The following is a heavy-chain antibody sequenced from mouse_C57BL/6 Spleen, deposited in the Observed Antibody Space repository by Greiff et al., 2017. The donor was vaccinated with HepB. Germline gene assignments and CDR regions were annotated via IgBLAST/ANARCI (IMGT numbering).Heavy chain of an antibody. CDR2: ISYDGSN. V-gene: IGHV3-6*01. J-gene: IGHJ2*01. CDR1: GYSITSGYY. Sequence: DVHLVESGPGLVKPSQSLSLTCSVTGYSITSGYYWNWIRQFPGNKLEWMGYISYDGSNNYNPSLKNRISITRDTSKNQFFLKLNSVTTEDTATYYCARAIYDGYRGNYFDYWGQGTTLPVSS. CDR3: ARAIYDGYRGNYFDY. D-gene: IGHD2-3*01.